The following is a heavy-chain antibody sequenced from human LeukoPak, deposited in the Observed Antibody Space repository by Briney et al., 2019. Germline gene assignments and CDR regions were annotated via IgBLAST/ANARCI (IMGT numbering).Heavy chain of an antibody. CDR3: AKLFPRVNAVEY. J-gene: IGHJ4*02. CDR2: ISGSGTSR. V-gene: IGHV3-23*01. CDR1: SDYP. D-gene: IGHD2-21*01. Sequence: GGSLRLSCAVPSDYPISWVRQTPRQGLEWVSAISGSGTSRYYADSVRGRFTISRDNSNKTLYLQMDGLRAEDTAVYFCAKLFPRVNAVEYWGQGALVTVSS.